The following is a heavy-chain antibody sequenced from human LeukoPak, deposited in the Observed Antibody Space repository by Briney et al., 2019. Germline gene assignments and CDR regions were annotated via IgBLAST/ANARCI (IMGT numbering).Heavy chain of an antibody. J-gene: IGHJ4*02. V-gene: IGHV3-23*01. CDR1: GFAFSMYT. Sequence: GGSLRLSCAASGFAFSMYTMSWVRQAPGKGLEWISSINCHADSTYYADAVKGRFTIPRDKSKNTLFLQMNSLRAEDTAVYYCAKDRLCPNVCPTQLAVAGYFDTWGQGILVTVSS. CDR2: INCHADST. CDR3: AKDRLCPNVCPTQLAVAGYFDT. D-gene: IGHD6-19*01.